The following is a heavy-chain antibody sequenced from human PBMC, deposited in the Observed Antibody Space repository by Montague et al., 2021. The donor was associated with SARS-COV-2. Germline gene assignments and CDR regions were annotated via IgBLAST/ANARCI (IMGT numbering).Heavy chain of an antibody. D-gene: IGHD3-22*01. CDR2: IRKDATKI. CDR1: GFGFNNYW. V-gene: IGHV3-7*01. Sequence: SLSLSCAASGFGFNNYWMAWVRQTPGKGLEWVANIRKDATKISYVDSVKGRFTISRDNAKNSLYLEMNSLRAEDTAVYYCARDQNYDSSGQYYDVFDLWGQGTMVAVSS. J-gene: IGHJ3*01. CDR3: ARDQNYDSSGQYYDVFDL.